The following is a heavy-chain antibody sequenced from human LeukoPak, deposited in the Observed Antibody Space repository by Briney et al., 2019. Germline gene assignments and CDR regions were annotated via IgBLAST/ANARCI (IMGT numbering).Heavy chain of an antibody. D-gene: IGHD2-21*02. CDR3: ARHSVTAMRFGFDS. CDR2: IFYVGST. CDR1: GFTFSTYW. V-gene: IGHV4-39*01. J-gene: IGHJ4*02. Sequence: GSLRLSCAASGFTFSTYWMTWIRQPPGKGLEWIGTIFYVGSTYYNPSLKSRVTVAVDTSKNQFSLKLTSVTAADTAFYYCARHSVTAMRFGFDSWGQGTLVTVPS.